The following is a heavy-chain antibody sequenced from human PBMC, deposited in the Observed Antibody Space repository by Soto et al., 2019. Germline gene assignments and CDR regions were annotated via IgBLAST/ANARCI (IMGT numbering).Heavy chain of an antibody. CDR3: AASIFYYGMDV. Sequence: GESLKISCKGSGYTFTNYWIGWVRRMPGKGLEWMGIIYPGDSDTKYNPSFQGQVTISADKSITTTYLQWSSLKASDTAIYYCAASIFYYGMDVWGQGTTVTVSS. J-gene: IGHJ6*02. CDR2: IYPGDSDT. CDR1: GYTFTNYW. V-gene: IGHV5-51*01.